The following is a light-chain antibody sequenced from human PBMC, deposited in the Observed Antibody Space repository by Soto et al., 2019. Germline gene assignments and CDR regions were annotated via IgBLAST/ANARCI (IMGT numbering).Light chain of an antibody. J-gene: IGLJ1*01. V-gene: IGLV2-8*01. CDR2: EVN. CDR1: SSDVGGYDF. CDR3: SSYAGSNNYV. Sequence: QSALTQPPSASGSPGQSVTISCTGTSSDVGGYDFVSWYQQHPGKAPKLMIYEVNKRPSGVPDRFSGSKSGNTASLTVSGLQAEDEADYYCSSYAGSNNYVFGTGPSSPS.